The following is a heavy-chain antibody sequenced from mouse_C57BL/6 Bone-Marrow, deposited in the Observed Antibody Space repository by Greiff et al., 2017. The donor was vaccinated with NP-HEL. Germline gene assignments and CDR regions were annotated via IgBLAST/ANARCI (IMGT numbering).Heavy chain of an antibody. CDR2: FYPGSGSI. Sequence: QLQQSGAELVTPGASVKLSCKASGSTFTEYTIHWVKQRSGPGLEWIGWFYPGSGSIKYNEKFKAQATLTAGISSSTVYMELSRLAAEDSAVYVCARHEDVWLTFADWGQGTLGTVSA. V-gene: IGHV1-62-2*01. J-gene: IGHJ3*01. D-gene: IGHD2-2*01. CDR3: ARHEDVWLTFAD. CDR1: GSTFTEYT.